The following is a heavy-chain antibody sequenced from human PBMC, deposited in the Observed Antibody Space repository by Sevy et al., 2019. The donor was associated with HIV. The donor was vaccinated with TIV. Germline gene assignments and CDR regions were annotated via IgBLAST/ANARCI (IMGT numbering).Heavy chain of an antibody. V-gene: IGHV3-30*18. J-gene: IGHJ6*02. Sequence: GGSLRLSCAASGFTFGSYDMYWVRQTPGKGLEWVALISFYGSNEEYADSVKGRFTISRDNSKNTVYLQMSSLKPEDTAVHYCAKDAFEVRGVLSSRGMPTYYHAMDLWGQGTTVTVSS. CDR3: AKDAFEVRGVLSSRGMPTYYHAMDL. CDR1: GFTFGSYD. CDR2: ISFYGSNE. D-gene: IGHD3-10*01.